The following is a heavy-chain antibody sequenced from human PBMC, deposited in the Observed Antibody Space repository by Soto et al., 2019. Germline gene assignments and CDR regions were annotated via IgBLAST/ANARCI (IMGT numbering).Heavy chain of an antibody. D-gene: IGHD2-15*01. CDR1: GFTFRAYG. J-gene: IGHJ6*02. CDR3: ARLGASDYCTSGSCYSRTYSYYGLDV. Sequence: PGGSLRLSCAASGFTFRAYGMHWVRQAPGKGLEWVALLWYDGSNKYYADSVKGRFTISRDNSKNTLFLQMNSLRAEDTAVYYCARLGASDYCTSGSCYSRTYSYYGLDVWGQGTTVTVSS. V-gene: IGHV3-33*01. CDR2: LWYDGSNK.